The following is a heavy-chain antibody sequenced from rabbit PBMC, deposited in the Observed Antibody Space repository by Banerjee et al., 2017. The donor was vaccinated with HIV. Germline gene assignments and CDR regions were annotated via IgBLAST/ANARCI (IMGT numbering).Heavy chain of an antibody. V-gene: IGHV1S40*01. D-gene: IGHD8-1*01. CDR3: ARADSNYYHAFDP. CDR1: GFDFSSSYY. J-gene: IGHJ2*01. CDR2: IYAGSSGST. Sequence: QSLEESGGDLVKPGASLTLTCTASGFDFSSSYYMCWVRQAPGKGLEWIACIYAGSSGSTNYASWAKGRFTISKTSSTTVTLQMTSLTAADTATYFCARADSNYYHAFDPWGQGTLVTVS.